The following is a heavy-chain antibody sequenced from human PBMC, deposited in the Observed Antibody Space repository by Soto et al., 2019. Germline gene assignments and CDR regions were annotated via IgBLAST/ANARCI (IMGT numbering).Heavy chain of an antibody. V-gene: IGHV4-4*07. J-gene: IGHJ4*02. D-gene: IGHD7-27*01. CDR3: ARDKDLRPTVWGY. CDR2: IYTSGST. Sequence: SETLSLTCTVSGGSISSYYWSWIRQPAGKGLEWIGRIYTSGSTNYNPSLKSRVTMSVDTSKNQFSLTLISVTAADTALYYCARDKDLRPTVWGYWGQGIQVTVSS. CDR1: GGSISSYY.